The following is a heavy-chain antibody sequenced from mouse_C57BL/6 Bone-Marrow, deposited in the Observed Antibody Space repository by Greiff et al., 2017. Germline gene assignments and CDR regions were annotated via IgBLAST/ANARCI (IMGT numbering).Heavy chain of an antibody. CDR2: IDPSDSYT. D-gene: IGHD2-4*01. CDR1: GYTFTSYW. CDR3: AYDYDFWYFDV. Sequence: VQLQQPGAELVKPGASVKLSCKASGYTFTSYWMHWVKQRPGRGLEWIGVIDPSDSYTNYNQKFKGKATLTVDTSSSTAYMQLSSLTSEDSAVYYCAYDYDFWYFDVWGTGTTVTVSS. J-gene: IGHJ1*03. V-gene: IGHV1-69*02.